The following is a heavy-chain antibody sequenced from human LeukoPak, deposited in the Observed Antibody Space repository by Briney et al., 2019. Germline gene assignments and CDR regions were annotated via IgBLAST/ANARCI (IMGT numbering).Heavy chain of an antibody. CDR1: GFTFTTFA. Sequence: VASVKVSCKASGFTFTTFAVQWVRQARGQRLEWIGWIVGDGGNTHYAQKFQERVDIITDRSTNTVFMELRSLRSVDTAVYYCSAGATTYCGEDCYPSFFFYHGIDVWGQGTTVTVSS. CDR2: IVGDGGNT. D-gene: IGHD2-21*02. CDR3: SAGATTYCGEDCYPSFFFYHGIDV. J-gene: IGHJ6*02. V-gene: IGHV1-58*01.